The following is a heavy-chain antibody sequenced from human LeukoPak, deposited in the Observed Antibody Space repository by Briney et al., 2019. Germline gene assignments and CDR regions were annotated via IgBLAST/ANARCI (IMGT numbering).Heavy chain of an antibody. Sequence: GASVKVSCKASGYTFTSYYMHWVRQAPGQGLEWMGIINPSGGSTSYAQKFQGRVTMTRDTSTSTVYMELSSLRSEDTAVYYCATTAVAGTTCNWFDPWGQGTLVTVSS. CDR3: ATTAVAGTTCNWFDP. V-gene: IGHV1-46*03. D-gene: IGHD6-19*01. J-gene: IGHJ5*02. CDR1: GYTFTSYY. CDR2: INPSGGST.